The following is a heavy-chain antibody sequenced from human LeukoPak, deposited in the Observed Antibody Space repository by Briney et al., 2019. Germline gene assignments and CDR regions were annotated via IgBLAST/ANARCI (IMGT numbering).Heavy chain of an antibody. CDR3: ATSMGGGNIDY. V-gene: IGHV3-23*01. CDR1: GFTVSSNY. D-gene: IGHD3-16*01. Sequence: PGGSLRLSCAASGFTVSSNYMSWVRQAPGKGLEWVSGITATGSRTYYADSVKGRFTISRDSSKNTLYLQLNSLRVDDTAVYYCATSMGGGNIDYWGQGTLVTVSS. CDR2: ITATGSRT. J-gene: IGHJ4*02.